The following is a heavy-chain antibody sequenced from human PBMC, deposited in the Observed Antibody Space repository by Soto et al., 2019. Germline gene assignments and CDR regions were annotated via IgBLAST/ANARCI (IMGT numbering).Heavy chain of an antibody. CDR1: GGSISSSSYY. J-gene: IGHJ4*02. Sequence: SETLSLTCTVSGGSISSSSYYWGWIRQPPGKGLEWIGSIYYSGSTYYNPSLKSRVTISVDTSKNQFSLRLSSVTAADTAVYYCARALTSHVDYWGQGTLVTVSS. CDR3: ARALTSHVDY. D-gene: IGHD2-2*01. CDR2: IYYSGST. V-gene: IGHV4-39*07.